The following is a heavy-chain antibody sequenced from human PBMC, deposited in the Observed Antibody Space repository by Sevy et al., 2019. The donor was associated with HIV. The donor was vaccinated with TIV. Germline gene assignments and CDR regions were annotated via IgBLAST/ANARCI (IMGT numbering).Heavy chain of an antibody. CDR2: IYYNGHI. V-gene: IGHV4-59*08. D-gene: IGHD1-26*01. Sequence: ETRSLTCTVSGGSITSLYWNWIRQPPGKGLEWIANIYYNGHINYNPSLKSRVTLSLDTSKNQFSLRLSSVTAADTAMYYCAGENAWGRGYSWGQGTLVPVSS. CDR1: GGSITSLY. CDR3: AGENAWGRGYS. J-gene: IGHJ4*02.